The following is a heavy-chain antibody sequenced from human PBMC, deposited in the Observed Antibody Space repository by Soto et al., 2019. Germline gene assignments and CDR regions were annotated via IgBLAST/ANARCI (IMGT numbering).Heavy chain of an antibody. D-gene: IGHD3-3*01. V-gene: IGHV1-18*04. J-gene: IGHJ4*02. Sequence: QIQLVQSGAEVKKPGASVKVSCKASGYSFTSYGITWVRQAPGQGPEWLGWITAENGNTNYAQKFQGRNTMNTETSTNTAYMELRGLRSDDTAVYYCARVVLEWLPTSGFDYWGQGTLVTVSS. CDR2: ITAENGNT. CDR3: ARVVLEWLPTSGFDY. CDR1: GYSFTSYG.